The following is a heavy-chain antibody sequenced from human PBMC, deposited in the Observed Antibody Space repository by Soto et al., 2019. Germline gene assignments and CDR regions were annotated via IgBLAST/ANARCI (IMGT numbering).Heavy chain of an antibody. CDR3: AHELSGYYYVMDV. D-gene: IGHD3-10*02. CDR2: MYWNGNE. V-gene: IGHV2-5*01. CDR1: GFSFTASGVG. J-gene: IGHJ6*02. Sequence: QITLRESGPTLVKPTQTLTVTCSFSGFSFTASGVGVGWFRQPPGQALQWLALMYWNGNERYNPSLNKRLTVTKDTSKNQVVLTMTNVDPVDTATYFCAHELSGYYYVMDVWGPGTNVTVSS.